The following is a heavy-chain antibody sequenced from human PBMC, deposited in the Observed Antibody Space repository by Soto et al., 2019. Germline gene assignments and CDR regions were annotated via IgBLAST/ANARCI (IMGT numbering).Heavy chain of an antibody. D-gene: IGHD2-15*01. Sequence: SETLSLTCAVHGGPFSGYYWSWIRQPPGKGLEWIGEINHSGSTNYNPSLKSRVTISVDTSKNQFSLKLSSVTAADTAVYYCARCHCSGGSCPFDYWGQGTLVPVSS. CDR3: ARCHCSGGSCPFDY. CDR2: INHSGST. J-gene: IGHJ4*02. CDR1: GGPFSGYY. V-gene: IGHV4-34*01.